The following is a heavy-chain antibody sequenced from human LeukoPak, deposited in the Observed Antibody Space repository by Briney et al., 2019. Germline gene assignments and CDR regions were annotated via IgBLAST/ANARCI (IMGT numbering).Heavy chain of an antibody. V-gene: IGHV1-2*02. CDR3: ARPSGQQWLVGAY. CDR2: INPNSGAT. CDR1: GYTFTGYY. Sequence: GASVKVSCKASGYTFTGYYMHWVRQAPGQGLEWMGWINPNSGATNYAQKFQGRVTMTRDTSISTAYMELSRLRSDDTAVYYCARPSGQQWLVGAYWGQGTLLTVSS. J-gene: IGHJ4*02. D-gene: IGHD6-19*01.